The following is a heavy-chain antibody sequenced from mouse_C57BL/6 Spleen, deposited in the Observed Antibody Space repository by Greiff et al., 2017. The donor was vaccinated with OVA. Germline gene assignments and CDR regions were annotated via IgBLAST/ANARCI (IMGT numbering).Heavy chain of an antibody. J-gene: IGHJ2*01. D-gene: IGHD2-1*01. CDR3: ARNDRDYGNYRGYYFDY. CDR2: INPNNGGT. V-gene: IGHV1-26*01. CDR1: GYTFTDYY. Sequence: VQLQQSGPELVKPGASVKISCKASGYTFTDYYMNWVQQSHGKSLEWIGDINPNNGGTSYNQKFKGKATLTVDKSSSTAYMELRSLPSEDSAVYYWARNDRDYGNYRGYYFDYWGQGTTLTVSS.